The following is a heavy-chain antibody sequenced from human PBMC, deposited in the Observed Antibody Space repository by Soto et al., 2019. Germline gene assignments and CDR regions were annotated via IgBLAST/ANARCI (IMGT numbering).Heavy chain of an antibody. CDR2: ISWNSGSI. D-gene: IGHD3-22*01. Sequence: EVQLVESGGGLVQPGRSLRLSCAASGFTFDDYAMHWVRQAPGKGPEWVSGISWNSGSIGYADSVKGRFTISRDNAKNSLYLQMNSLRAEDTALYYCAKDLYYYDSSGIYDYWGQGTLVTVSS. CDR3: AKDLYYYDSSGIYDY. V-gene: IGHV3-9*01. J-gene: IGHJ4*02. CDR1: GFTFDDYA.